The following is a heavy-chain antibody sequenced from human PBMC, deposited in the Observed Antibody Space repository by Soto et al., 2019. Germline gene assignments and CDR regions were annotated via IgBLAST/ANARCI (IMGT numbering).Heavy chain of an antibody. J-gene: IGHJ4*02. CDR1: RNTITNYA. CDR2: RSADNGDT. CDR3: ARWEELTTVRTDY. Sequence: GASVKGSSKASRNTITNYALQWGRPAPGQGLEWMGWRSADNGDTNYSEKLQGRVTMTTDTSASTAYMELRSLRSDDTAVYYCARWEELTTVRTDYWGQGTLVTVSS. D-gene: IGHD4-4*01. V-gene: IGHV1-18*01.